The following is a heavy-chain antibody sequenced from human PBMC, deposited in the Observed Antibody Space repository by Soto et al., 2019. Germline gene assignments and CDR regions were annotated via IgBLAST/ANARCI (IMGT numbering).Heavy chain of an antibody. J-gene: IGHJ4*02. CDR1: GYTFTSYG. CDR3: ATGFWSGYYEYYDILTGKPLLSY. Sequence: ASVKVSCKASGYTFTSYGISWVRQAPGQGLEWMGWISAYNGNTNYAQKLQGRVTMTTDTSTSTAYMELRSLRSDDTAVYYCATGFWSGYYEYYDILTGKPLLSYWGQGTLVTVSS. D-gene: IGHD3-9*01. CDR2: ISAYNGNT. V-gene: IGHV1-18*01.